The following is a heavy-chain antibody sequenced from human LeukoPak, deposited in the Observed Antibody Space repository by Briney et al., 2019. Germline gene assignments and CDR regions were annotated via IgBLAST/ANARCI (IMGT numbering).Heavy chain of an antibody. Sequence: SENLSLTSAVSGYSISSGYYWGWIRQPPGKGLEWIGSIYHNGSTYYNPSLESRVTISVSTSKNQFSLKLSSVTAADTAVYYCARQGGYSGYDDPHYYYYMDVWGKGTTVTVSS. D-gene: IGHD5-12*01. V-gene: IGHV4-38-2*01. CDR2: IYHNGST. CDR3: ARQGGYSGYDDPHYYYYMDV. J-gene: IGHJ6*03. CDR1: GYSISSGYY.